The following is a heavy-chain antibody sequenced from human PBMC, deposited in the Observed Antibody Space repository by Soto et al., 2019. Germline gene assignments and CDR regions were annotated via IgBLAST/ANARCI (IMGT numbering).Heavy chain of an antibody. CDR1: FAGYW. CDR3: ARQIYDSDTGPNFQYYFDS. J-gene: IGHJ4*02. CDR2: IDPSDSQT. V-gene: IGHV5-10-1*01. D-gene: IGHD3-22*01. Sequence: FAGYWITWVRQKPGKGLEWMGRIDPSDSQTYYSPSFRGHVTISVTKSITTVFLQWSSLRASDTAMYYCARQIYDSDTGPNFQYYFDSWGQGTPVTVSS.